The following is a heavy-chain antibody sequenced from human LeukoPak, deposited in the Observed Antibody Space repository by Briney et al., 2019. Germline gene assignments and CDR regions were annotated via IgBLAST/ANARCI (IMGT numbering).Heavy chain of an antibody. D-gene: IGHD3-10*01. CDR2: IKSKSAGGTI. Sequence: PGGSLRLSCAASGFDIYNDWMSWVRQAPGRGLEWVGRIKSKSAGGTIDYAAPVNGRFIISRDDSKNTLYLQMNSLETEDTAMYYCTLIKGWGSGTYYLDYWGQGTLVTVSP. V-gene: IGHV3-15*01. CDR3: TLIKGWGSGTYYLDY. J-gene: IGHJ4*02. CDR1: GFDIYNDW.